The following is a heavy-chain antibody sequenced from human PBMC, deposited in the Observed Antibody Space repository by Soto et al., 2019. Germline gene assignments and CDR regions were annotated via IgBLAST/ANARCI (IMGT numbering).Heavy chain of an antibody. V-gene: IGHV3-21*01. Sequence: PGGSLRLSCAASAFTFSSYIMNFVRQAPGKGLEWVSSFSSSSSYIYYADSVKGRFTISRDNAKNSLYLQMDSLRAEDTAVYYCAREPFYGTGYFDYGGQGTLVNVSS. J-gene: IGHJ4*02. CDR1: AFTFSSYI. D-gene: IGHD4-17*01. CDR3: AREPFYGTGYFDY. CDR2: FSSSSSYI.